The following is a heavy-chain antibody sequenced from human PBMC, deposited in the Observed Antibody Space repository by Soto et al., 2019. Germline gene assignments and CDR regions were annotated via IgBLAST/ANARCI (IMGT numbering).Heavy chain of an antibody. Sequence: QVQLVQSGAEVKKPGSSVKVSCRASGGTFSTYALSWMRQAPGQGLEWMGGIIPIFGTSTYAQKFQSRVTITADESTGTAHMEINSLRSDDTAVFYCARGRDMATVDLWGQGTLVTVSS. CDR2: IIPIFGTS. CDR1: GGTFSTYA. CDR3: ARGRDMATVDL. J-gene: IGHJ5*02. D-gene: IGHD5-12*01. V-gene: IGHV1-69*01.